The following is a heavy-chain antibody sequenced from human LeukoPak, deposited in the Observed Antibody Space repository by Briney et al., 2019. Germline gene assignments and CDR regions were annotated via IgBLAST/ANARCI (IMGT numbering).Heavy chain of an antibody. CDR3: AKDHREQWLPRQKYYFDY. D-gene: IGHD6-19*01. CDR2: ISYDGSNK. CDR1: GLTFSSYG. V-gene: IGHV3-30*18. J-gene: IGHJ4*01. Sequence: GRSLRLSCAASGLTFSSYGMHWVRQAPGKGLEWVAVISYDGSNKYYADSVKGRFTISRDNSKNTLYLQMNSLRAEDTAVYYCAKDHREQWLPRQKYYFDYWGHGTLVTVSS.